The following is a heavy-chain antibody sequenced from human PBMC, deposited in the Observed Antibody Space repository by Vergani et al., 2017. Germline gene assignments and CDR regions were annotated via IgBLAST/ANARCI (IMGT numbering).Heavy chain of an antibody. CDR1: GGTFSSYT. Sequence: QVQLVQSGAEVKKPGSSVKVSCKASGGTFSSYTISWVRQAPGQGLEWMGGIIPIFGTANYAQKFQGRVTITADESTSTAYMELSSLRSEATAVYYCARDRGLDYYDSSGYYWAYWGQGTLVTVSS. CDR3: ARDRGLDYYDSSGYYWAY. V-gene: IGHV1-69*01. J-gene: IGHJ4*02. D-gene: IGHD3-22*01. CDR2: IIPIFGTA.